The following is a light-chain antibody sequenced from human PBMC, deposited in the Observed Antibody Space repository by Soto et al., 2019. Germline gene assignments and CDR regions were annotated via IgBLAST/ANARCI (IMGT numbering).Light chain of an antibody. CDR1: QSIKTW. V-gene: IGKV1-5*01. CDR2: AAS. CDR3: QQYKNWPPIT. J-gene: IGKJ5*01. Sequence: IQMTQSPSALSASVGDRVTITCRASQSIKTWLDWYQRKPGRAPKLLIYAASSLQSGVPSRFSGSGSGTEFTLTISSLQSEDFAVYYCQQYKNWPPITFGQGTRLEIK.